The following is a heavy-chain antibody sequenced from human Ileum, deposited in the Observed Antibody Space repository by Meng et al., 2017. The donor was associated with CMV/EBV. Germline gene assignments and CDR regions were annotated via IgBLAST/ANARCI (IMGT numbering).Heavy chain of an antibody. V-gene: IGHV4-39*07. CDR2: IYYSGST. CDR1: GGSLGSSDYD. D-gene: IGHD3-9*01. CDR3: AGGIKTGIVDY. Sequence: QLQESRPVRLKPSETLSLPCTVSGGSLGSSDYDWGWIRQPPGKGLEWIATIYYSGSTYYNPSLKTPVTISVDTSKNQFSLRLSSVTAADTAVYYCAGGIKTGIVDYWGQGTLVTVSS. J-gene: IGHJ4*02.